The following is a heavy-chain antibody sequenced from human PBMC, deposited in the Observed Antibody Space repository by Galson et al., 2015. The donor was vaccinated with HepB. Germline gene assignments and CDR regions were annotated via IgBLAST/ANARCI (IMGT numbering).Heavy chain of an antibody. CDR1: GFTFSDYY. J-gene: IGHJ4*02. D-gene: IGHD6-13*01. CDR2: ISSSSSYT. CDR3: AKDQGQQQLPYYFDY. Sequence: SLRLSCAASGFTFSDYYMSWIRQAPGKGLEWVSYISSSSSYTNYADSVKGRFTISRDNAKNSLYLQMNSLRAEDTAVYYCAKDQGQQQLPYYFDYWGQGTLVTVSS. V-gene: IGHV3-11*06.